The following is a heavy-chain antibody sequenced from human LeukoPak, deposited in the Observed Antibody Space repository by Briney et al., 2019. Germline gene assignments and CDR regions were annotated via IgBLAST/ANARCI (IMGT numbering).Heavy chain of an antibody. V-gene: IGHV4-38-2*02. CDR2: IYHSGST. Sequence: PSETLSLTCTVSGYSTSSGHYWGWIRQPPGKGLEWIGSIYHSGSTYYNPSLKSRGTISVDTSKNQFSLKLSSVTAADTAVYYCARVATEFDYWGQGTLVTASS. CDR3: ARVATEFDY. CDR1: GYSTSSGHY. D-gene: IGHD5-24*01. J-gene: IGHJ4*02.